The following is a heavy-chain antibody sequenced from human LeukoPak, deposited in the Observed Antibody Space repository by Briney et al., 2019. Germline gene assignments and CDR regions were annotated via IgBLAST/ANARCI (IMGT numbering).Heavy chain of an antibody. CDR2: ISYDGSNK. CDR3: ARDPSPYGSGPPDY. D-gene: IGHD3-10*01. CDR1: GFTFSSYG. J-gene: IGHJ4*02. V-gene: IGHV3-30*03. Sequence: PGGSLRLSCAASGFTFSSYGMHWVRQAPGKGLEWVAVISYDGSNKYYADSVKGRFTISRDNSKNTLYLQMNSLRAEDTAVYYCARDPSPYGSGPPDYWGQGTLVTVSS.